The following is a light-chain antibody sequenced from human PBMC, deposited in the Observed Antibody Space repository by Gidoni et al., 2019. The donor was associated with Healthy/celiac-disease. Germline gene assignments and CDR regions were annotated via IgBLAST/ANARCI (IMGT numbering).Light chain of an antibody. CDR2: AAS. CDR3: QQYYSYPS. V-gene: IGKV1-8*01. Sequence: AIRMTQSPSSFSASTGDRVTITCRASQGISNYLAWYQQKPGNAPKLLIYAASTLQSGVPSRFSGSGSGTDFTLTISCLQSEDFATYYCQQYYSYPSFGPGTKVDIK. J-gene: IGKJ3*01. CDR1: QGISNY.